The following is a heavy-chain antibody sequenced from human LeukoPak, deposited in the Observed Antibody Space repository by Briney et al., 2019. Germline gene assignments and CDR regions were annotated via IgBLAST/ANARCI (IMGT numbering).Heavy chain of an antibody. Sequence: GGSLRLSCAASGFTFSIYNMNWVRQAPGKGLEWVSYINTGSSAWHYADSVKGRFTISRDNAKNSLYLQMNSLRDEDTAVYYCATDTKYDFWSGYNYAFNIWGQGTMVTVSS. CDR3: ATDTKYDFWSGYNYAFNI. CDR2: INTGSSAW. CDR1: GFTFSIYN. V-gene: IGHV3-48*02. D-gene: IGHD3-3*01. J-gene: IGHJ3*02.